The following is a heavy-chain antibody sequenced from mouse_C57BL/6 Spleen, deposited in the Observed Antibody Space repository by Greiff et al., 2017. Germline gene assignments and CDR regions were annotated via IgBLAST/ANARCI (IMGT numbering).Heavy chain of an antibody. V-gene: IGHV1-20*01. Sequence: VQLQQSGPELVKPGDSVKISCKASGYSFTGYFMNWVMQSHGKSLEWIGRINPYNGDTFYNQKFKGKATLTVDKSSSTAHMELRSLTSEDSAVYYCASLYYGSSYDAMDYWGQGTSVTVSS. J-gene: IGHJ4*01. D-gene: IGHD1-1*01. CDR2: INPYNGDT. CDR1: GYSFTGYF. CDR3: ASLYYGSSYDAMDY.